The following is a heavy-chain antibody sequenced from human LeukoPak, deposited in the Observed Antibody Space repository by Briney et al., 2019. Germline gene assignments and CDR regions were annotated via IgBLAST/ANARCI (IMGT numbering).Heavy chain of an antibody. CDR1: GFTFSSYG. CDR2: IWYDGSNK. Sequence: GRSLRLSCAASGFTFSSYGMHWVRQAPGKGLEWVAVIWYDGSNKYYADSVMGRFTISRDNSKNTLYLQMNSLRAEDTAVYYCAGGWDEYFQHWGQGTLVTVSS. V-gene: IGHV3-33*01. D-gene: IGHD6-19*01. J-gene: IGHJ1*01. CDR3: AGGWDEYFQH.